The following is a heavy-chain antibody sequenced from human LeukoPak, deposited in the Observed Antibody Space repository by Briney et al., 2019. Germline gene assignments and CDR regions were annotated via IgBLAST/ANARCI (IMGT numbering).Heavy chain of an antibody. Sequence: GGSLRLSCAASGFTFSSYAMSWVRQAPGEGLEWVSAISGSGGSTYYADSVKGRFTISRDNSKNTLYLQMNSLRAEDTAVYYCAKTPASQTYSSSWYYFDYWGQGTLVTVSS. V-gene: IGHV3-23*01. CDR1: GFTFSSYA. CDR2: ISGSGGST. J-gene: IGHJ4*02. D-gene: IGHD6-13*01. CDR3: AKTPASQTYSSSWYYFDY.